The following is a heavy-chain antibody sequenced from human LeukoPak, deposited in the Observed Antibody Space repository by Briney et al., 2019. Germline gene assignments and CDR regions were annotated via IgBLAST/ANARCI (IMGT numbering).Heavy chain of an antibody. CDR2: ISSSSSYI. J-gene: IGHJ6*03. CDR1: GFTFSSYA. D-gene: IGHD4-17*01. Sequence: GGSLRLSCAASGFTFSSYAMSWVRQAPGKGLEWVSSISSSSSYIYYADSVKGRFTISRDNAKNSLYLQMNSLGAEDTAVYYCARDPTVTKYYYYYYYMDVWGKGTTVTVSS. CDR3: ARDPTVTKYYYYYYYMDV. V-gene: IGHV3-21*01.